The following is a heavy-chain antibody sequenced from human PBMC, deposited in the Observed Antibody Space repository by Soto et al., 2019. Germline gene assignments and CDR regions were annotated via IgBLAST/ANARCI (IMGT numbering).Heavy chain of an antibody. D-gene: IGHD5-12*01. J-gene: IGHJ6*02. CDR2: IYTSGST. V-gene: IGHV4-4*07. CDR1: GVSISSYD. Sequence: AETLSLTCTVSGVSISSYDWSWIRQPAGKGLEWIWRIYTSGSTNYNPSLKSRVTMSADANTNQLSLMLSSVTAAETAADYCARNVPDSGYGFTDFWGQGTTVTVSS. CDR3: ARNVPDSGYGFTDF.